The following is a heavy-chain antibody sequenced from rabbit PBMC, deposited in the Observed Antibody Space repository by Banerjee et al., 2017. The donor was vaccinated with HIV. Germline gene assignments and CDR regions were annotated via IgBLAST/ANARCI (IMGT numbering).Heavy chain of an antibody. CDR1: GFSLSSGA. J-gene: IGHJ4*01. D-gene: IGHD4-1*01. CDR2: MYIASDTT. V-gene: IGHV1S47*01. Sequence: QEQLEESGGDLVKPEGSLTLTCTASGFSLSSGAMSWVRQAPGKGLEWIGYMYIASDTTDYASWAKGRFTISRSTSLNTVTLQMTSLTAADTATYFCARDLAGVTGWNFGLWGPGTLVTVS. CDR3: ARDLAGVTGWNFGL.